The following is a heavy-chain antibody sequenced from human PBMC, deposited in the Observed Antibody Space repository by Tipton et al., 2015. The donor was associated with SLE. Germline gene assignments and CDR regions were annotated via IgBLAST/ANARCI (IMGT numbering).Heavy chain of an antibody. CDR1: GFAFSSYA. V-gene: IGHV3-23*01. Sequence: SLRLSCAASGFAFSSYAMSWVRQAPGKGLEWVSAISGSGGSTYYADSVKGRFTISRDNSKNALYLQMNSLRVEDTAVYYCARELKGRVGIVDSWGQGTLVTVSS. J-gene: IGHJ5*01. CDR3: ARELKGRVGIVDS. CDR2: ISGSGGST. D-gene: IGHD2-21*01.